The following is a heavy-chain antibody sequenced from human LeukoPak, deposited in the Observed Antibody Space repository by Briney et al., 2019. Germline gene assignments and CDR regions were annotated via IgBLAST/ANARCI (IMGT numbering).Heavy chain of an antibody. CDR1: GFTFSSYG. Sequence: GGSLRLSCAASGFTFSSYGMHWVRQAPGKGLEWVAFIRYDGSNKYYADSVKGRFTISRDNSKNTLYLQMNSLRAEDTAVYYCAKVGTAMVEDSYYYYYYMDVWGKGTTVTVSS. CDR3: AKVGTAMVEDSYYYYYYMDV. CDR2: IRYDGSNK. V-gene: IGHV3-30*02. J-gene: IGHJ6*03. D-gene: IGHD5-18*01.